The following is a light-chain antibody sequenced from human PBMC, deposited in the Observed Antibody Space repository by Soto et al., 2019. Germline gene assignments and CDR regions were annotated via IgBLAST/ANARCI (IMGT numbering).Light chain of an antibody. V-gene: IGKV3-15*01. CDR3: LYYNDWPRWT. CDR2: GAS. Sequence: EIVMTQSPAILSVSPGERATLSCRVSQSVSSNLAWYQQKPGQALRLLIYGASTRATGIPARFSGSGSGTEFTLTISSLQSEDFAVYFCLYYNDWPRWTFGQGTKVDIK. J-gene: IGKJ1*01. CDR1: QSVSSN.